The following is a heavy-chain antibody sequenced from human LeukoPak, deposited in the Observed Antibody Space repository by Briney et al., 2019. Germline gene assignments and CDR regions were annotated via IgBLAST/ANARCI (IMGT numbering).Heavy chain of an antibody. CDR1: GGTFSSYA. CDR3: ARDPIEDRDVFCSGGTCYSRGNGMDV. CDR2: IIPIFGTA. J-gene: IGHJ6*02. V-gene: IGHV1-69*13. Sequence: SVKVSCKASGGTFSSYAISWVRQAPGQGLEWMGGIIPIFGTANYAQKFQGRVTITADESTRTAYMELSGLRSEDTAVYYCARDPIEDRDVFCSGGTCYSRGNGMDVWGQGTTVTVSS. D-gene: IGHD2-15*01.